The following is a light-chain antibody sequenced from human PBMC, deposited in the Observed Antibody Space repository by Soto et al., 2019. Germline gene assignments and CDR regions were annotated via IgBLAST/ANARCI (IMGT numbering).Light chain of an antibody. V-gene: IGLV2-14*01. CDR3: SSYTSRSSYV. Sequence: QSALTQPASVSGSPGQSITISCTGTSSDVGGYKYVSWYQQHPDKAPKLIIYDVTNRPSGISNRFSGSKSGNTASLTISGLQAEDEADYYCSSYTSRSSYVFGTGTKLTVL. CDR1: SSDVGGYKY. J-gene: IGLJ1*01. CDR2: DVT.